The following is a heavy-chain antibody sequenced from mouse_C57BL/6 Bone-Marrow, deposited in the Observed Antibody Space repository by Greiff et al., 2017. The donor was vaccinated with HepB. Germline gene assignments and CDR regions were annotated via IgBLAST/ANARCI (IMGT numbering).Heavy chain of an antibody. CDR1: GFNIKDDY. Sequence: VQLQQSGAELVRPGASVKLSCTASGFNIKDDYMHWVKQRPEQGLEWIGWIDPENGDTEYASKFEGKATIAADTSSNTDYLQLSSLTSEDTAVYYYTPFFAYWGQGTLVTVSA. CDR3: TPFFAY. CDR2: IDPENGDT. J-gene: IGHJ3*01. V-gene: IGHV14-4*01.